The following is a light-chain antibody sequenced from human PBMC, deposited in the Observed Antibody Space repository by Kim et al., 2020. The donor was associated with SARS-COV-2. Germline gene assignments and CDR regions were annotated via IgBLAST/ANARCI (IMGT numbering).Light chain of an antibody. J-gene: IGKJ1*01. CDR2: AAS. CDR1: QGISNY. CDR3: LKYDNVPWT. V-gene: IGKV1-27*01. Sequence: DIQMTQSPSSLSASVGDRVTITCRASQGISNYLAWYQQKVGKVPKVLIYAASTLQSGVPPRFSGSGFGTDFTLTINGLQPEDVATYYCLKYDNVPWTFGQGTKVDIK.